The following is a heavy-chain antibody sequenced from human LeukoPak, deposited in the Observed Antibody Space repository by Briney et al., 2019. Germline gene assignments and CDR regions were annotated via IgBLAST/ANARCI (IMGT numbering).Heavy chain of an antibody. CDR2: IYYSGST. D-gene: IGHD6-19*01. J-gene: IGHJ6*02. Sequence: SETLSLTCTVSGGSISSYYWSWIRQPPGKGLEWIGYIYYSGSTNYNPSLKSRVTISVDMSKNQFSLKLSSVTAADTAVYYCARDSSGWYGEDYYYYGMDVWGQGTTVTVSS. CDR3: ARDSSGWYGEDYYYYGMDV. V-gene: IGHV4-59*01. CDR1: GGSISSYY.